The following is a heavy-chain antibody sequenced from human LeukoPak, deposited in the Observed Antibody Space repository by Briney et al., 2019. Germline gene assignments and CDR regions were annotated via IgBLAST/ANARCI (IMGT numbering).Heavy chain of an antibody. CDR1: GGPISSSSFY. J-gene: IGHJ4*02. CDR3: ASEHYDFWSGYLTPPSNY. V-gene: IGHV4-39*02. CDR2: IYYSGST. D-gene: IGHD3-3*01. Sequence: SETLSLTCTVSGGPISSSSFYWGWIRQPPGKGLEWIGSIYYSGSTYYNPSLKSRVTISVDTSKNQFSLKLTSVTAADTAVYYCASEHYDFWSGYLTPPSNYWGQGTLVTVSS.